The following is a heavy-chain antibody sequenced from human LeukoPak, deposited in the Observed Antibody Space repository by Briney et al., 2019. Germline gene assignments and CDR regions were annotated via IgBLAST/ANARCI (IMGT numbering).Heavy chain of an antibody. CDR2: IYHSGNT. J-gene: IGHJ6*02. CDR1: GGSVSSGSYY. V-gene: IGHV4-61*01. D-gene: IGHD3-22*01. Sequence: SETLSLTCTVSGGSVSSGSYYWSWIRQPPGKGLEWIGYIYHSGNTYYNPSLKSRVTISIHNSKNQFSLKVNSVTAADTAVYYCARDRNYYDSSGPPYYYSALDVWGQGTTVTVSS. CDR3: ARDRNYYDSSGPPYYYSALDV.